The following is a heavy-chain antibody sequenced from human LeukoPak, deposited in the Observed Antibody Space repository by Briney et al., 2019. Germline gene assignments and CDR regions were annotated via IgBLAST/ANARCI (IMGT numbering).Heavy chain of an antibody. CDR1: GFTFRSHW. CDR3: ARGPGGFCSVTSCYTDY. V-gene: IGHV3-7*01. Sequence: GGSLRLSCAASGFTFRSHWMSWVRQAPGKGLEWVANIKQDGREKYYADSVRSRFTISRDNAKNSLYVQMNSLRAEDTAVYYCARGPGGFCSVTSCYTDYWGQGALVTVSS. CDR2: IKQDGREK. J-gene: IGHJ4*02. D-gene: IGHD2-2*02.